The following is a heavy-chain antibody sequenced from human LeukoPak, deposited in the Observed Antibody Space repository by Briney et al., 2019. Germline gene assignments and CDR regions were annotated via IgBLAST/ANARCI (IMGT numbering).Heavy chain of an antibody. D-gene: IGHD4-17*01. CDR2: IYYSGRN. CDR3: ARVTVTANAFDI. CDR1: GDSIRSSY. J-gene: IGHJ3*02. V-gene: IGHV4-59*01. Sequence: KPSETLSLTCTVSGDSIRSSYWSWIRQPPGKGLEWIGYIYYSGRNDYNPSLKSRLTISLDTSKNQFSLRLSPVTAADTAVYYCARVTVTANAFDIWGQGTMVTVSS.